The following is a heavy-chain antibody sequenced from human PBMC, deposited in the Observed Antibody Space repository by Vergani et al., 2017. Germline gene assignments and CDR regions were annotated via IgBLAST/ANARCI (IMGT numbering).Heavy chain of an antibody. CDR2: ISYDGSNK. J-gene: IGHJ6*03. D-gene: IGHD1-26*01. V-gene: IGHV3-30-3*01. Sequence: QVQLVESGGGVVQPGRSLRLSCAASGFTFSSYAMHWVRQAPGKGLEWVAVISYDGSNKYYADSVKGRFTISRDNSKNTLYLQMNSLRAEDTAVYYCAKDQGEWELSYYYYMDVWGKGTTVTVSS. CDR3: AKDQGEWELSYYYYMDV. CDR1: GFTFSSYA.